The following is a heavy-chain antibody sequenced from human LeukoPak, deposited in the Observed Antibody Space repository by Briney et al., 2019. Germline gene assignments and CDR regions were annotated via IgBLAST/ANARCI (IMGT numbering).Heavy chain of an antibody. J-gene: IGHJ4*02. D-gene: IGHD6-19*01. CDR1: GFTFSSYW. V-gene: IGHV3-74*01. Sequence: GGSLRLSCAASGFTFSSYWMHWVRQAPGKGLVWVSRINSDASSTSYADSVKGRFTISRDNAKNTLYLQMNSLRAEDTAVYYCARVAAVAGADLDYWGQGTLVTVSS. CDR2: INSDASST. CDR3: ARVAAVAGADLDY.